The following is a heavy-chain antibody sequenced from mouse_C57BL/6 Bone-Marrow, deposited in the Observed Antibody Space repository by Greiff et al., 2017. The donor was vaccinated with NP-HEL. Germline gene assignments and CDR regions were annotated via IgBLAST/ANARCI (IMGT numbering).Heavy chain of an antibody. CDR2: INPNNGGT. Sequence: EVKLVESGPELVKPGASVKIPCKASGYTFTDYNMDWVKQSHGKSLEWIGDINPNNGGTIYNQKFKGKATLTVDKSSSTAYMELRSLTSEDTAVYYCARSLDYAMDYWGQGTSVTVSS. V-gene: IGHV1-18*01. CDR3: ARSLDYAMDY. J-gene: IGHJ4*01. CDR1: GYTFTDYN.